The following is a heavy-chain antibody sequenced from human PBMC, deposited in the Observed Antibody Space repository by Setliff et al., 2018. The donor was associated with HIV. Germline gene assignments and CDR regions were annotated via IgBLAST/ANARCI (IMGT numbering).Heavy chain of an antibody. CDR3: ARGIAVAGPYFDY. Sequence: SETLSLTCTVSGGSISSYYWSWIRQPPGKGLEWIGYIYYSGSSKNTPSLKSRVTISVDTTKNEFSLKLSSMTAADTAVHYCARGIAVAGPYFDYWGQGTLVTVSS. J-gene: IGHJ4*02. CDR1: GGSISSYY. V-gene: IGHV4-59*01. CDR2: IYYSGSS. D-gene: IGHD6-19*01.